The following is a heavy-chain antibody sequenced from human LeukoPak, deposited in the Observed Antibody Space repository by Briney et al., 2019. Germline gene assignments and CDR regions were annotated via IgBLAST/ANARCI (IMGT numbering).Heavy chain of an antibody. CDR2: IKQDGSEK. Sequence: GGSLRLSCAASGFTFSSYWMSWVRQAPGKGLEWVANIKQDGSEKYYVDSVKGRFTISRDNAKNSLYLQMNSLRAEDTAVYYCASHSSSWYYYYGMDVWGQGTTVTVSS. J-gene: IGHJ6*02. CDR1: GFTFSSYW. CDR3: ASHSSSWYYYYGMDV. V-gene: IGHV3-7*01. D-gene: IGHD6-13*01.